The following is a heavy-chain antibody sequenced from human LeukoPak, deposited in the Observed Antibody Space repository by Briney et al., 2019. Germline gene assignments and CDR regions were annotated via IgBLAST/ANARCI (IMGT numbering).Heavy chain of an antibody. CDR1: GYTFTSYG. D-gene: IGHD2-21*02. V-gene: IGHV1-18*01. CDR2: ISAYNGNT. CDR3: ARDSGSVVTAIWCYYYGMDV. Sequence: ASVKVSCKASGYTFTSYGISWVRQAPGQGLEWMGWISAYNGNTNYAQKLQGRVTMTTDTSTSTAYMELRSLRSDDTAVYYCARDSGSVVTAIWCYYYGMDVWGQGTTVTVSS. J-gene: IGHJ6*02.